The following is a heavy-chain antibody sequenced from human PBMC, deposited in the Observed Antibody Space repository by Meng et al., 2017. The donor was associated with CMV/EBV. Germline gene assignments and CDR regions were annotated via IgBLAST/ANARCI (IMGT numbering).Heavy chain of an antibody. D-gene: IGHD3-10*02. Sequence: SETLSLTCTVSGGSISSSSYYWGWIRQPPGKGLEWIGSIYYGGSTYYNPSLKSRVTTSVDTSKNQFSLKLSSVTAADTAVYYCARGITTLGWFDPRGQGTLVTVSS. CDR3: ARGITTLGWFDP. V-gene: IGHV4-39*07. CDR1: GGSISSSSYY. CDR2: IYYGGST. J-gene: IGHJ5*02.